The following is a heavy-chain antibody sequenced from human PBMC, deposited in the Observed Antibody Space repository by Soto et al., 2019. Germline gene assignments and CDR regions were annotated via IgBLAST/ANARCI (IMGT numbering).Heavy chain of an antibody. J-gene: IGHJ4*02. Sequence: GESLKISCAASGFTFSDYYMSWIRQAPGKGLEWVSYISSSGSTIYYADSVKGRFTISRDNAKNSLYLQMNSLRAEDTAVYYCARTWYYDFWSGYLDYWGQGTLVTVSS. V-gene: IGHV3-11*01. CDR3: ARTWYYDFWSGYLDY. CDR2: ISSSGSTI. CDR1: GFTFSDYY. D-gene: IGHD3-3*01.